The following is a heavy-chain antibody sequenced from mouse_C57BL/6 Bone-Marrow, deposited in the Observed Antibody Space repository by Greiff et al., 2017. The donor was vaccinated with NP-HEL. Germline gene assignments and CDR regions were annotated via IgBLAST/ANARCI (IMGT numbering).Heavy chain of an antibody. V-gene: IGHV5-4*01. CDR2: ISDGGSYT. CDR3: ARDLYYAMDY. Sequence: EVKLVESGGGLVKPGGSLKLSCAASGFTFSSYAMSWVRRTPEKRLEWVATISDGGSYTYYPDNVKGRFTISRDNAKNNLYLQMSHLKSEDTAMYYCARDLYYAMDYWGQGTSVTVSS. CDR1: GFTFSSYA. J-gene: IGHJ4*01.